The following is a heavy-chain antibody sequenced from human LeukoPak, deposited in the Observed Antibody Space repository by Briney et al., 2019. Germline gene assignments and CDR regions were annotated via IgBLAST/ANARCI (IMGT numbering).Heavy chain of an antibody. CDR3: AREDCSSTSCYLIGWFDP. J-gene: IGHJ5*02. CDR1: GYTFTSYY. V-gene: IGHV1-46*03. Sequence: ASVKVSCKXSGYTFTSYYMHWVRQAPGQGLEWMGTINPSGGSTSYAQKFQGRVTMTRDTSTSTVYMELSSLRSEDTAVYYCAREDCSSTSCYLIGWFDPWGQGTLVTVSS. CDR2: INPSGGST. D-gene: IGHD2-2*01.